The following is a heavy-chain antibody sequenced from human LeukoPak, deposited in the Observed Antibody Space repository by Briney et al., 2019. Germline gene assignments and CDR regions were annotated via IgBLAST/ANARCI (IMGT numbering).Heavy chain of an antibody. CDR2: INGRGTYI. CDR1: GFTFSDYF. J-gene: IGHJ4*02. V-gene: IGHV3-11*06. CDR3: ARSGREATEIDY. Sequence: GGSLRLSCEASGFTFSDYFMSWVLQAPGKGLEWLSYINGRGTYIDYAESLKGRITISRDNAQNSLYLQMNSLRVEDTAVYYCARSGREATEIDYWGQGTLVTVSS. D-gene: IGHD1-1*01.